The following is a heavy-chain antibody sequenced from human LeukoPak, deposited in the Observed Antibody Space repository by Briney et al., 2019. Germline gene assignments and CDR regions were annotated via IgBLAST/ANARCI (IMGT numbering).Heavy chain of an antibody. CDR2: IYYSGST. Sequence: SETLSLTCTVSGGSISSSSYCWGWIRQPPGKGLEWIGSIYYSGSTYYNPSLKSRVTISVDTSKNQFSLKLSSVTAADTAVYYCARLEGGYIAAYWFDPWGQGTLVTVSS. CDR3: ARLEGGYIAAYWFDP. D-gene: IGHD6-13*01. V-gene: IGHV4-39*01. CDR1: GGSISSSSYC. J-gene: IGHJ5*02.